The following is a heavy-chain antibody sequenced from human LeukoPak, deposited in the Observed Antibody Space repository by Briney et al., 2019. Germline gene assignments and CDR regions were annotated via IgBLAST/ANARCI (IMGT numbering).Heavy chain of an antibody. V-gene: IGHV4-59*01. CDR3: ARRVRATLGGAFDI. D-gene: IGHD1-26*01. CDR1: GGSLTSYY. CDR2: ITSSGST. J-gene: IGHJ3*02. Sequence: SETLSLTCTVSGGSLTSYYWSWVRQPPGKGLEWIGYITSSGSTNYNPSLKSRVTISVDTSKNQFSLKLSSVTAADTAVYYCARRVRATLGGAFDIWGQGTVVTVSS.